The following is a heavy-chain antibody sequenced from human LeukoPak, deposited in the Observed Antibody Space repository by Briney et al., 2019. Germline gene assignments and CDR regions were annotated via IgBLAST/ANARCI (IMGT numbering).Heavy chain of an antibody. D-gene: IGHD2-2*01. J-gene: IGHJ6*03. CDR2: IYSGGST. Sequence: SGGSLRFSCAASEFIVSVNYMSWVRQAPGKGLEWVSVIYSGGSTYYADSVKGRFTISRDSSKNTLYLQMNSLRAEDTAVYYCAREVVVVPDDYYYMDVWGKGTTVTVSS. CDR3: AREVVVVPDDYYYMDV. V-gene: IGHV3-53*01. CDR1: EFIVSVNY.